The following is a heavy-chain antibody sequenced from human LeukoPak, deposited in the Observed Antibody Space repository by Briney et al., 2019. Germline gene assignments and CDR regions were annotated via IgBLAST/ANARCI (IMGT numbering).Heavy chain of an antibody. Sequence: PGRSLRLSCAASGFTFSSYGMHWVRQAPGKGLEWVAVISYDGSNKYYADSVKGRFTISRDNPKNTLYLQMNSLRAEDTAVYYCAKGPVPFDPWGQGTLVTVSS. CDR3: AKGPVPFDP. CDR2: ISYDGSNK. J-gene: IGHJ5*02. CDR1: GFTFSSYG. V-gene: IGHV3-30*18.